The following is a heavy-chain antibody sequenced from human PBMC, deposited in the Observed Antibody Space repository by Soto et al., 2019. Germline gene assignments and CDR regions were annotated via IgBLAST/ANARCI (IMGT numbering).Heavy chain of an antibody. D-gene: IGHD6-19*01. CDR1: GFTFSSYA. CDR3: ARAAAVAGKEVEDYFDY. V-gene: IGHV3-30-3*01. CDR2: ISYDGSNK. J-gene: IGHJ4*02. Sequence: GGSLRLSCAASGFTFSSYAMHWVRQAPGKGLEWVAVISYDGSNKYYADSVKGRFTISRDNSKNTLYLQMNSLRAEDTAVYYCARAAAVAGKEVEDYFDYWGQGTLVTVSS.